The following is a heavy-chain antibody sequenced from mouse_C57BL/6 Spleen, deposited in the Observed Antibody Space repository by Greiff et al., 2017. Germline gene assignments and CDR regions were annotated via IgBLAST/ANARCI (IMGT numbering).Heavy chain of an antibody. D-gene: IGHD1-1*01. CDR2: IYPGSGNT. V-gene: IGHV1-76*01. Sequence: QVQLKQPGTELVKPGASVKLSCKASGYTFTSYWMHWVKQRPGQGLEWIARIYPGSGNTYYNEKFKGKATLTAEKSSSTAYMQLSSLTSEDSAVYFCARDGSSPYYFDYWGQGTTLTVSS. J-gene: IGHJ2*01. CDR3: ARDGSSPYYFDY. CDR1: GYTFTSYW.